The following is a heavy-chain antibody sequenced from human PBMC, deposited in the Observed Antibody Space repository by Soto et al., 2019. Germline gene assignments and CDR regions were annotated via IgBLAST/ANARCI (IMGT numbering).Heavy chain of an antibody. CDR2: IWYDGSNK. CDR3: ARDADVDTAIYDYFDY. V-gene: IGHV3-33*01. Sequence: PGGSLRLSCAASGFTFSSYGMHWVRQAPGKGLEWVAVIWYDGSNKYYADSVKGRFTISRDNSKNTLYLQMNSLRAEDTAVYYCARDADVDTAIYDYFDYWGQGTLVTVS. D-gene: IGHD5-18*01. J-gene: IGHJ4*02. CDR1: GFTFSSYG.